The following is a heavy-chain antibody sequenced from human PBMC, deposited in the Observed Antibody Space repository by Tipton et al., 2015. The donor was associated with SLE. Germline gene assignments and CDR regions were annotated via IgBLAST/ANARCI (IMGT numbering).Heavy chain of an antibody. CDR1: GYSFTNYG. J-gene: IGHJ4*02. CDR3: ARDGGTLGPIDN. D-gene: IGHD3-16*01. V-gene: IGHV1-2*02. Sequence: QSGAEVKKPGASVTVACKPSGYSFTNYGITWVRQAPGQGLEWMGWINPNSGDTNYLEKFQGRITMTRDTSISTAYLELNRLTSGDTAFYYCARDGGTLGPIDNWGQGTLVTVSS. CDR2: INPNSGDT.